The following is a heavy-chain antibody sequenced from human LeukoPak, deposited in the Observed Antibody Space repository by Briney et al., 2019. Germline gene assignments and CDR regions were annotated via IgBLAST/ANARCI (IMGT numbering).Heavy chain of an antibody. CDR2: ISSNGGST. CDR1: GFTFSSYA. J-gene: IGHJ4*02. Sequence: GGSLRLSCAASGFTFSSYAMHWVRQAPGKGLEYVSAISSNGGSTYYANSVKGRFTISRDNSKNTLYLQMGSLRAEDMAVYYCARRMYSSGWQTDYWGQGILVTVSS. D-gene: IGHD6-19*01. V-gene: IGHV3-64*01. CDR3: ARRMYSSGWQTDY.